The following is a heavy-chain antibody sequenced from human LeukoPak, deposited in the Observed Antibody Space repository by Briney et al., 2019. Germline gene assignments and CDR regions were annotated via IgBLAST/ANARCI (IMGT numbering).Heavy chain of an antibody. V-gene: IGHV3-30*04. CDR3: ARVPGPIALAGDYFDY. J-gene: IGHJ4*02. CDR1: GITFSSST. Sequence: GGSLRLSCAASGITFSSSTMHWVRQAPGKGLEWVALISYDGNNKYHAHSVKGQFTISRSNSKNTLYLQMNSLRAEDAAVYYCARVPGPIALAGDYFDYWGEGTLVSVSS. CDR2: ISYDGNNK. D-gene: IGHD6-19*01.